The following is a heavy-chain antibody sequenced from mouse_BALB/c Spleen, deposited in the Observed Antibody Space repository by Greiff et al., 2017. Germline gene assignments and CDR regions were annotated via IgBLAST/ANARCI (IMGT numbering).Heavy chain of an antibody. J-gene: IGHJ3*01. Sequence: VQLQQSGPGLVKPSQSLSLTCTVTGYSITSDYAWNWIRQFPGNKLEWMGYISYSGSTSYNPSLKSRISITRDTSKNQFFLQLNSVTTEDTATYYCANYRYDGGFAYWGQGTLVTVSA. V-gene: IGHV3-2*02. CDR2: ISYSGST. D-gene: IGHD2-14*01. CDR3: ANYRYDGGFAY. CDR1: GYSITSDYA.